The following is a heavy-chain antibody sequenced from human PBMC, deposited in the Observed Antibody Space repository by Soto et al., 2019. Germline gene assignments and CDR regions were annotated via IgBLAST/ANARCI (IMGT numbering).Heavy chain of an antibody. D-gene: IGHD1-1*01. J-gene: IGHJ5*02. V-gene: IGHV3-23*01. CDR3: AKSLNINWKNWFDP. Sequence: EVQILESGGGLVQPGGSLRLSCAASGFTFSSSAMNWVRQAPGKGLEWVSVISGSDGRTYYADSVKGRFTISRDNSKNPLYLDMNSLRAEDTAVYYCAKSLNINWKNWFDPWGQGTLVTVSS. CDR2: ISGSDGRT. CDR1: GFTFSSSA.